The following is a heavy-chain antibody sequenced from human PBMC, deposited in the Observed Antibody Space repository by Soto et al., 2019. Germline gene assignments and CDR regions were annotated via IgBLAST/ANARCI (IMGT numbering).Heavy chain of an antibody. D-gene: IGHD1-26*01. Sequence: QVQLQEPGPRLVEPSHTLSLTCTVSGASISNGYYSWSWIRQSPGTGLEWIGHIHSGGTNYSNPSLKSRITISIDMSKNQFALKLRSLTAATTAVYYCARWPSWDKGDYWGQGTLVTVSS. V-gene: IGHV4-30-4*01. CDR3: ARWPSWDKGDY. CDR1: GASISNGYYS. J-gene: IGHJ4*02. CDR2: IHSGGTN.